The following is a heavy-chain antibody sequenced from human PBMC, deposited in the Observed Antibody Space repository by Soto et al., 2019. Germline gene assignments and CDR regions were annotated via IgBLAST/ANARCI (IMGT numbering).Heavy chain of an antibody. Sequence: EVQLVESGGGLVQPGGSLRLSCVASGFTLSGYAMNWVRQAPGKGLEWVSYISSSSSNTQYAGSVKGRFTISRDNAKNSLHLQINSLRDEDTAVYYCARDCSLGSRYCRWFDPWGQGTLVTVSS. D-gene: IGHD2-15*01. CDR3: ARDCSLGSRYCRWFDP. J-gene: IGHJ5*02. V-gene: IGHV3-48*02. CDR2: ISSSSSNT. CDR1: GFTLSGYA.